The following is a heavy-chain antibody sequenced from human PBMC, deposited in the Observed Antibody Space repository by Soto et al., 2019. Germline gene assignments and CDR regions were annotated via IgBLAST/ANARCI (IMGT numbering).Heavy chain of an antibody. CDR1: GFSLSNARMG. CDR2: IFSNDEK. V-gene: IGHV2-26*01. Sequence: QVTLKESGPVLVKPTETLTLTCTVSGFSLSNARMGVSWIRQPPGKALEWLAHIFSNDEKSYSTSLKSRLTTSKDTSKSQVVLTMTNMDPVDTATYYCARLYYYDSSGYYYFDYWGQGTLVTVSS. D-gene: IGHD3-22*01. CDR3: ARLYYYDSSGYYYFDY. J-gene: IGHJ4*02.